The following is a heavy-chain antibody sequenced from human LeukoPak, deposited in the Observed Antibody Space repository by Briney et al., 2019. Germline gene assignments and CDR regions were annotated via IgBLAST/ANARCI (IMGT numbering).Heavy chain of an antibody. CDR3: AKTSLSSGYYQKNPHFDY. V-gene: IGHV3-23*01. J-gene: IGHJ4*02. CDR1: GFTFSSYA. Sequence: PGGSLRLSCAASGFTFSSYAMSWVRQAPGKGLEWVSAISGSGGSTYYADSVKGRFTISRDNSKNTLYLQMNSLRAEDTAVYYCAKTSLSSGYYQKNPHFDYWGQGTLVTVSS. CDR2: ISGSGGST. D-gene: IGHD3-22*01.